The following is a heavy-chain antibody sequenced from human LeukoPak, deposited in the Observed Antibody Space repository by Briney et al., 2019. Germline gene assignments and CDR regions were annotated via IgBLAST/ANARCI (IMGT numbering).Heavy chain of an antibody. CDR1: GDSVIGSY. V-gene: IGHV4-59*02. D-gene: IGHD3-22*01. Sequence: SETLSLTCTVSGDSVIGSYWSWIRQAPGKGLEFIGYIYYSVDTDYNPSLKNRVTMSLDLSKKQFSLSLTPVTAADTAVYYCARRRYYDSTGYNPTYYFDHWGQGILVTVSS. CDR2: IYYSVDT. J-gene: IGHJ4*02. CDR3: ARRRYYDSTGYNPTYYFDH.